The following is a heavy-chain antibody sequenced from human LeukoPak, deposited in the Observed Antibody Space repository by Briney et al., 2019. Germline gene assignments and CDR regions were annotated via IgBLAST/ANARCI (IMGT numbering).Heavy chain of an antibody. J-gene: IGHJ4*02. D-gene: IGHD3-16*01. Sequence: GGSLRLSCVAPGFTFTSHGMHWVRQAPGKGLEWVAVISYDGSNKYYADSVKGRFTISRDNSKNTLYLQMNSLRAEETAVYYCAKLAGINYVWGYWGQGTLVTVSS. CDR3: AKLAGINYVWGY. V-gene: IGHV3-30*18. CDR1: GFTFTSHG. CDR2: ISYDGSNK.